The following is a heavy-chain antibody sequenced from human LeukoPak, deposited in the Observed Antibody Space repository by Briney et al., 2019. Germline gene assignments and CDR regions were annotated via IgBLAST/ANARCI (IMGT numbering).Heavy chain of an antibody. J-gene: IGHJ3*01. V-gene: IGHV3-23*01. CDR2: ISFSGDNS. Sequence: PGGSLRLSCAASGFNFRDAAMTWVRQAPRKGLEWVSLISFSGDNSYYADSVKGRFTISRDNSKNTLSLQMNSLRVEDTAIYYCAKDIQLSTWGLGTMVTVSS. CDR3: AKDIQLST. CDR1: GFNFRDAA. D-gene: IGHD5-24*01.